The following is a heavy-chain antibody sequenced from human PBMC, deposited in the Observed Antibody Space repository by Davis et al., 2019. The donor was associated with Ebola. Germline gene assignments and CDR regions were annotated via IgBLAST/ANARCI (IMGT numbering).Heavy chain of an antibody. Sequence: GGSLRLSCAASGFIFRSYVMSWVRQAPGKGLEWVSAISGSGGSTYYADSVKGRFTISRDNSKNTLYLQMKSLRVEDTAVYYCAKERLMGVVVVAATQGMDVWGQGTTVTVSS. CDR1: GFIFRSYV. V-gene: IGHV3-23*01. CDR2: ISGSGGST. J-gene: IGHJ6*02. D-gene: IGHD2-15*01. CDR3: AKERLMGVVVVAATQGMDV.